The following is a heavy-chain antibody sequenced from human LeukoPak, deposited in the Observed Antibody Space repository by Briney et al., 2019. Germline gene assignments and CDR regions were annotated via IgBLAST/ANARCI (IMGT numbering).Heavy chain of an antibody. V-gene: IGHV3-9*01. CDR1: GFTFDDYA. D-gene: IGHD5-18*01. CDR3: AKDIGYSYGYPDS. Sequence: GGSLRLSCAASGFTFDDYAMHWVRQAPGKGLEWVSGISWNSGSIGYADSVKGRFTISRDNAKNSLYLQMNSLRAEDTALYYCAKDIGYSYGYPDSWGQGTLVTVSS. J-gene: IGHJ4*02. CDR2: ISWNSGSI.